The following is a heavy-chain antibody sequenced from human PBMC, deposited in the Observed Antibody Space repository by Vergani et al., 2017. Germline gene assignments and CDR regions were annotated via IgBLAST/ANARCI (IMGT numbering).Heavy chain of an antibody. V-gene: IGHV4-38-2*01. CDR2: IYQSGST. CDR3: ARRSGYGEGYFDY. CDR1: GYSISSGYY. Sequence: QVQLQESGPGLVKPSETLSLTCAVSGYSISSGYYWGWIRQPPGKGLEWIGSIYQSGSTYYNPSLKSRVTISVDTSKNQFSLKLSSVTAADTAVYYCARRSGYGEGYFDYWGQGTLVTVSS. J-gene: IGHJ4*02. D-gene: IGHD5-12*01.